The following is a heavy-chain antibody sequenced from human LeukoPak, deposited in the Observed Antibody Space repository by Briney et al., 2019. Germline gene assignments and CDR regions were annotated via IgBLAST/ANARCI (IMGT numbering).Heavy chain of an antibody. Sequence: PGGSLRLSCAASGFTFSSYAMSWVRQAPGKGLEWVSAISGSGGSTYYADSVKGRFTISRDNSKNTLYLQMNSLRAEDTAVYYCAKDLIAYYYGDYVGYWGQGTLVTVSS. CDR2: ISGSGGST. CDR1: GFTFSSYA. V-gene: IGHV3-23*01. CDR3: AKDLIAYYYGDYVGY. D-gene: IGHD3-10*01. J-gene: IGHJ4*02.